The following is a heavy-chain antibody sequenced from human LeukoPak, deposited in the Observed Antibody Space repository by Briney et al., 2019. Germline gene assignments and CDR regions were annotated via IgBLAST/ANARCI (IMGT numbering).Heavy chain of an antibody. J-gene: IGHJ4*02. CDR2: ISTTGGYT. CDR1: GFSFSTYD. V-gene: IGHV3-23*01. Sequence: PGGSLRLSCVGSGFSFSTYDMGWVRQTPGKGLEWVSAISTTGGYTEDADSVKGRFTISRDNSQNTLFLQMHSLRAEDTAIYYCARLTANHFDSWGPGTLVTVS. CDR3: ARLTANHFDS. D-gene: IGHD2-21*02.